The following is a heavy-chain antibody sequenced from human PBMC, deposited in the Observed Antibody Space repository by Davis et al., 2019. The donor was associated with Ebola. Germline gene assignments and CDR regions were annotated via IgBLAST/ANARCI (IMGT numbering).Heavy chain of an antibody. J-gene: IGHJ6*02. CDR1: GGSISSYY. D-gene: IGHD3-22*01. CDR3: ARVGGSGYYSRDYYYYYGMDV. V-gene: IGHV4-59*12. CDR2: IYYSGST. Sequence: SETLSLTCTVSGGSISSYYWSWIRQPPGKGLEWIGYIYYSGSTNYKPSLKSRVTISVDTSKNQFSLKLSSVTAADTAVYYCARVGGSGYYSRDYYYYYGMDVWGQGPRSPSP.